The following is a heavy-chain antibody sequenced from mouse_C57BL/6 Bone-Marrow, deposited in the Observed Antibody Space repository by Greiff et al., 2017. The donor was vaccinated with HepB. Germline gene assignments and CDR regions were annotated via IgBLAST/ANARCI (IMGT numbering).Heavy chain of an antibody. D-gene: IGHD1-1*01. V-gene: IGHV1-15*01. CDR1: GYTFTDYE. CDR2: IDPATGGT. J-gene: IGHJ4*01. CDR3: TRGDYSSSSTGAMDY. Sequence: QVQLQQSGAELVRPGASVTLSCKASGYTFTDYEMHWVKQTPVHGLEWIGAIDPATGGTAYNQKFKGKAILTADKSSSTAYMELRSLTSEDSAVYYCTRGDYSSSSTGAMDYWGQGTSVTVYS.